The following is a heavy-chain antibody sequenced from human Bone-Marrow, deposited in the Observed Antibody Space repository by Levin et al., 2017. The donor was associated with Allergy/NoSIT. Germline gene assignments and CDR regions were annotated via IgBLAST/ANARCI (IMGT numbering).Heavy chain of an antibody. CDR3: ARSGSDCDY. D-gene: IGHD3-10*01. Sequence: GGSLRLSCAASGFKFSSYSMNWVRQTPGKGLEWVANIKEDGSEINYVDSVKGRFTISRDNTKNSLYLQMNSLRVEDTAVYYCARSGSDCDYWGQGTLVTVSS. CDR2: IKEDGSEI. V-gene: IGHV3-7*02. CDR1: GFKFSSYS. J-gene: IGHJ4*02.